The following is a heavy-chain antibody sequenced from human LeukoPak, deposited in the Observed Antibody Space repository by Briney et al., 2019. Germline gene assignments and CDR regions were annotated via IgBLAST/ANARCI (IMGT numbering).Heavy chain of an antibody. CDR1: GGSFSGYY. Sequence: SETLSLTCAVYGGSFSGYYWSWIRQPPGKRLEWIGYIYYSGSTYYNPSLKSRVTISVDTSKNQFSLKLSSVTAADTAVYYCARTVAATLDYWGQGTLVTVSS. J-gene: IGHJ4*02. V-gene: IGHV4-34*09. CDR3: ARTVAATLDY. CDR2: IYYSGST. D-gene: IGHD2-15*01.